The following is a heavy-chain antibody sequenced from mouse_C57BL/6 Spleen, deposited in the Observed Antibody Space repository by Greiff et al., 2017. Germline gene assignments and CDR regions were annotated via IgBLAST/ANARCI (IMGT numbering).Heavy chain of an antibody. D-gene: IGHD2-3*01. J-gene: IGHJ4*01. Sequence: QVQLQQSGAELVKPGASVKLSCKASGYTFTSYWMHWVKQRPGQGLEWIGMIHPNSGSTNYNEKFKSKATLTVDKSSSTAYMQLSSLTSEDSAVYYCARSYDGYYAMDYWGQGTSVTVSS. CDR3: ARSYDGYYAMDY. CDR2: IHPNSGST. V-gene: IGHV1-64*01. CDR1: GYTFTSYW.